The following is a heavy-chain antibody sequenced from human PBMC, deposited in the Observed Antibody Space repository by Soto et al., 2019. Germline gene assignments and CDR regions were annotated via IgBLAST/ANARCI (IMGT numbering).Heavy chain of an antibody. D-gene: IGHD1-26*01. J-gene: IGHJ4*02. CDR2: IGPESGAT. V-gene: IGHV1-2*02. CDR1: GYNFTGHY. Sequence: ASVKVSCKASGYNFTGHYIHWARQAPERGPEWMGAIGPESGATRYAQKFQGRVTLTTDTSITPVYMELKALSPDDTAVYYSRRGLSGQIVVFYWGQGTPVTVSS. CDR3: RRGLSGQIVVFY.